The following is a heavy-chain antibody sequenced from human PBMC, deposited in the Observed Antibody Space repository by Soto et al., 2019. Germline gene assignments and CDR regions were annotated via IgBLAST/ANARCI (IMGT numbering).Heavy chain of an antibody. Sequence: QVQLQESGPGLVKPSETLSLTCTVPGGSISSYHWNWIRQPPGKGLEWIGYIYYSGSTNYNPSLKSRVTISVDKSKYQFSLKLSSVTAADTAVYHCARDTGGNCSGDSCYTGAFDIWGQGTMVTVSS. CDR2: IYYSGST. CDR3: ARDTGGNCSGDSCYTGAFDI. V-gene: IGHV4-59*01. J-gene: IGHJ3*02. CDR1: GGSISSYH. D-gene: IGHD2-15*01.